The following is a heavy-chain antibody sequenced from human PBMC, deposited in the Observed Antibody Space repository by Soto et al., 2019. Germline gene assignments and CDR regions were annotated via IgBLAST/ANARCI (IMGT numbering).Heavy chain of an antibody. CDR2: IYSGGST. CDR1: GVTVSSNY. V-gene: IGHV3-66*04. D-gene: IGHD5-18*01. Sequence: EVQLVESGGGLVQPGGSLRLSCAASGVTVSSNYMSWVRQAPGKGLEWVSGIYSGGSTYYADSVKGRFTISRDNAKNTLYLQMNSLRAEDTAVYYCARHGYNYGGGYFDYWGQVTLVTVSS. CDR3: ARHGYNYGGGYFDY. J-gene: IGHJ4*02.